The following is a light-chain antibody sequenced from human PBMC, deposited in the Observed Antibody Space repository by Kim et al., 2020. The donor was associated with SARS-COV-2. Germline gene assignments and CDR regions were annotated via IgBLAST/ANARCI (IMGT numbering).Light chain of an antibody. V-gene: IGKV1-27*01. CDR1: HNINYF. Sequence: SSVGDILTITCRASHNINYFLAWYQQKPGKVPNLLIYAASTLQPGVPSRFSGSGSGTDFTLTISSLQPEDVATYYCQKYDSVPFTFGQGTKVEIK. J-gene: IGKJ1*01. CDR2: AAS. CDR3: QKYDSVPFT.